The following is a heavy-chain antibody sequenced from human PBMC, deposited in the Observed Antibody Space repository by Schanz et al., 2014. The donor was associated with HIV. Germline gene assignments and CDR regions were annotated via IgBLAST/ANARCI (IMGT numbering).Heavy chain of an antibody. CDR3: ARVTVVEALYYFDY. CDR2: ISHSGIT. V-gene: IGHV4-30-2*01. CDR1: GGSISSTGYF. J-gene: IGHJ4*02. Sequence: QLQESGPGLVKPSQTLSLTCSVSGGSISSTGYFWSWIRQPPGKGLEWIGYISHSGITYYSPSLKSGVIISIGRSSNQFSLKLSSVTAADTAVYYCARVTVVEALYYFDYWGQGTLVTVSS. D-gene: IGHD2-15*01.